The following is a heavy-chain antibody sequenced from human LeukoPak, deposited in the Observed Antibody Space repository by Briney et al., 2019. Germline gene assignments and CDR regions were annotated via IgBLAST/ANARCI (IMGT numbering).Heavy chain of an antibody. CDR1: GFTFSGDW. V-gene: IGHV3-7*01. Sequence: HPGGSLRVSCAASGFTFSGDWMRWVRHAPGKGVEWVANIKQEVSEKYYVDSVKGRFTISRDNAKNSLYLQMNSLRAEDTAVYYCARDDCSSISCYHNWFDPWGQGTLVTVSS. CDR3: ARDDCSSISCYHNWFDP. J-gene: IGHJ5*02. CDR2: IKQEVSEK. D-gene: IGHD2-2*01.